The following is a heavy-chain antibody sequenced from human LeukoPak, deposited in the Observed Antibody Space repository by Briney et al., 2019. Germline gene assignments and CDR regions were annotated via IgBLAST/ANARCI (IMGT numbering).Heavy chain of an antibody. CDR2: IYYSGST. Sequence: SQTLSLTCTVSGGSISSGDYYWSWIRQPPGKGLEWIGYIYYSGSTYYNPSLKSRVTISVDTSKNQFSLKLSSVTAADTAVYYCARVVRYCSGGSCFFSDYWGQGTLVTVSS. D-gene: IGHD2-15*01. CDR1: GGSISSGDYY. CDR3: ARVVRYCSGGSCFFSDY. V-gene: IGHV4-30-4*01. J-gene: IGHJ4*02.